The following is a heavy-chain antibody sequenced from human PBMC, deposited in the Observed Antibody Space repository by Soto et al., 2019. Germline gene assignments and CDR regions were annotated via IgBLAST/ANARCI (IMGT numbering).Heavy chain of an antibody. V-gene: IGHV4-59*01. J-gene: IGHJ3*02. CDR3: ARDLGSAAFDI. CDR1: GGSISSYY. D-gene: IGHD1-26*01. Sequence: SETLSLTCTVSGGSISSYYGSWIRQPPGKGLEYIGYIYYSGSTNYNPSLKSRVTISVDTSKNQFSLKLSSVTAADTAVYYCARDLGSAAFDIWGQGTVVTVSS. CDR2: IYYSGST.